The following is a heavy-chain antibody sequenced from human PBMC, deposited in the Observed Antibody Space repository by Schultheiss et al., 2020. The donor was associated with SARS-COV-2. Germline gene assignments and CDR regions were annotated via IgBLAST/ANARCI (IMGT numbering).Heavy chain of an antibody. CDR3: ARHWGAMVRGVVQDWFDP. J-gene: IGHJ5*02. CDR2: IHYGGIP. Sequence: SQTLSLTCAVYGGSFRGYYWSWIRQPPGKGLEWIGNIHYGGIPFYNPSLESRLAMSVDTSRNQFSLTLNSVTAADTATYYCARHWGAMVRGVVQDWFDPWGQGALVTVSS. V-gene: IGHV4-34*01. D-gene: IGHD3-10*01. CDR1: GGSFRGYY.